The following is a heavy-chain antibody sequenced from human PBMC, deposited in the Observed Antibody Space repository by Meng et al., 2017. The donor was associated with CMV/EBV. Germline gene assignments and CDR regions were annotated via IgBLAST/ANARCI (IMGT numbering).Heavy chain of an antibody. CDR3: ALNGDYDRYGWYFDL. Sequence: ASVKVSCKASGYTFTGYYMHWVRQAPGQGLEWMGGINPNSGGTNYAQKFQGRVTITRDTSISTAYMELSRLRSDDTAVYYCALNGDYDRYGWYFDLWGRGTLVTVSS. CDR1: GYTFTGYY. J-gene: IGHJ2*01. D-gene: IGHD4-17*01. V-gene: IGHV1-2*02. CDR2: INPNSGGT.